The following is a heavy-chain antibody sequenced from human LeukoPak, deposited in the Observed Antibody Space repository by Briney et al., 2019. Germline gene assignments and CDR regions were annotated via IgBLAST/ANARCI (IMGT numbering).Heavy chain of an antibody. D-gene: IGHD3-22*01. CDR3: AREVADSSGYYYDYFDY. J-gene: IGHJ4*02. V-gene: IGHV3-30*09. CDR1: GFTFSSYA. CDR2: ISYDGSNK. Sequence: GGSLRLPCAASGFTFSSYAMHWVRQAPGKGLEWVAVISYDGSNKYYADSVKGRFAISRDNSKNTLYLQMNSLRAEDTAVYYCAREVADSSGYYYDYFDYWGQGTLVTVSS.